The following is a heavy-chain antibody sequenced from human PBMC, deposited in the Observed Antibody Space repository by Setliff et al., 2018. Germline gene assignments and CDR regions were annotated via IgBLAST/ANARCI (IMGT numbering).Heavy chain of an antibody. CDR3: ARLRKAVDGINFPRYMDV. V-gene: IGHV4-59*12. J-gene: IGHJ6*04. CDR2: IEYSGST. D-gene: IGHD6-19*01. CDR1: GGTISSYY. Sequence: SETLSLTCTVSGGTISSYYWSWIRQPPGKGLEWIGYIEYSGSTKYNPSLKSRVTISVDTSKNQFSLRLSSVTAADTAVYYCARLRKAVDGINFPRYMDVWGKGTTVTVSS.